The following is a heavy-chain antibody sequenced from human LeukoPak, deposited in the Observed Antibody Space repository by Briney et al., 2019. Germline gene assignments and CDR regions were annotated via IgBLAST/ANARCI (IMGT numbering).Heavy chain of an antibody. V-gene: IGHV4-39*02. CDR1: GGSLTSGSYY. Sequence: SETLSLTCAVSGGSLTSGSYYWAWIRQSPGKGLEWIGSIFYSGSTYYNPSLKSRVTISVDTSKNQFSLKLSSVTAADTAVYYCARETYYYDSSGHDYWGQGTLVTVSS. J-gene: IGHJ4*02. CDR3: ARETYYYDSSGHDY. D-gene: IGHD3-22*01. CDR2: IFYSGST.